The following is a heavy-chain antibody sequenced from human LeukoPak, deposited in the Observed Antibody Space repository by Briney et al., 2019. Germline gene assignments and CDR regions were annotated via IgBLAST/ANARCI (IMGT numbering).Heavy chain of an antibody. D-gene: IGHD5-24*01. J-gene: IGHJ4*02. CDR3: ARNRDGYNSFDY. Sequence: PSEILSLTCAVYGGSFSGYYWSWIRQPPGKGLEWIGEINHSGSTNYNPSLKSRVTISVDTSKNQFSLKLSSVTAADTAVYYCARNRDGYNSFDYWGQGTLVTVSS. CDR1: GGSFSGYY. V-gene: IGHV4-34*01. CDR2: INHSGST.